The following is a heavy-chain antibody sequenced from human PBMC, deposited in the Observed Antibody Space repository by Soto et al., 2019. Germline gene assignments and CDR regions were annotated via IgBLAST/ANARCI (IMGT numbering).Heavy chain of an antibody. CDR1: GGSFSGYY. D-gene: IGHD5-12*01. CDR2: INHSGST. J-gene: IGHJ6*02. Sequence: SETLSLTCAVYGGSFSGYYWSWIRQPPGKGLVWIGEINHSGSTNYNPSLKSRVTISVDTSKNQFSLKLSSVTAADTAVYYCAAEEGGYSGYDRRYYYYGMDVWGQGTTVTVSS. V-gene: IGHV4-34*01. CDR3: AAEEGGYSGYDRRYYYYGMDV.